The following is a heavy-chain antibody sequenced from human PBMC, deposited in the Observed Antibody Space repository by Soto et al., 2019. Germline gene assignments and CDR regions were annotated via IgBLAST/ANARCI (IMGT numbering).Heavy chain of an antibody. Sequence: QVQLVESGGGVVQPGRSLRLSCAASGFTFSNYAMHWVRQAPGKGLEWVAVISYDGAKKYYADSVKGPFTISRDNSKNALYLQMNGLIAEDTAVYYCARGLTLVRGTSTDAFDMWGQGTMVTVSS. CDR1: GFTFSNYA. D-gene: IGHD3-10*01. J-gene: IGHJ3*02. CDR2: ISYDGAKK. V-gene: IGHV3-30-3*01. CDR3: ARGLTLVRGTSTDAFDM.